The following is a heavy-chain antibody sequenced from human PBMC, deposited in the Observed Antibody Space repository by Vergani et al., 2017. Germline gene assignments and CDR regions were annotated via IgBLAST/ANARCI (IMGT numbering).Heavy chain of an antibody. J-gene: IGHJ4*01. Sequence: EVQLVESGGGLVKPGGSLRLSCAASGFSFSSYSMNWVRQAPGKGLEWVASISGSSSYVFYRDSLEGRFTITRDNAKKSVYLQMNSLRAEDTAMYFCAGGLXDCTHIRCSPPSYWGQGTQVTVSS. D-gene: IGHD2-8*01. V-gene: IGHV3-21*02. CDR3: AGGLXDCTHIRCSPPSY. CDR1: GFSFSSYS. CDR2: ISGSSSYV.